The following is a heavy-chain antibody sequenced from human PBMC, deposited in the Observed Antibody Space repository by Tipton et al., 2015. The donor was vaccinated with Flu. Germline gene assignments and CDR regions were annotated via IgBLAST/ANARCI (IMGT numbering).Heavy chain of an antibody. CDR1: GFTFSSYS. CDR2: ITSSSDYI. J-gene: IGHJ6*03. Sequence: SLRLSCAASGFTFSSYSMDWVRQAPGKGLEWVSAITSSSDYIYHAASVRGRFTISRDNAKNSLYLQMNSLTVEDTAVYYCARDPGGAAHLPYMDVWGRGTTVTVSS. CDR3: ARDPGGAAHLPYMDV. V-gene: IGHV3-21*01. D-gene: IGHD6-6*01.